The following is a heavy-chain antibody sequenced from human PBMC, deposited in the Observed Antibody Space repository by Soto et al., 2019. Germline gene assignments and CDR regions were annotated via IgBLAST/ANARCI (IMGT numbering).Heavy chain of an antibody. CDR2: IYYSGST. D-gene: IGHD2-15*01. CDR1: GGSISSGDYY. Sequence: SETLSLTCTVSGGSISSGDYYWSWIRQPPGKGLEWIGYIYYSGSTYYNPSLKSRVTISVDTSKNQFSLKLSSVTAADTAVYYCARGDRADAFDTWGQGTMVTVSS. V-gene: IGHV4-30-4*01. CDR3: ARGDRADAFDT. J-gene: IGHJ3*02.